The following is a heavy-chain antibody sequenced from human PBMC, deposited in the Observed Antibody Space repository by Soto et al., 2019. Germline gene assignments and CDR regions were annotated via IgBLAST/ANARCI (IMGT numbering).Heavy chain of an antibody. CDR2: ISAFNGNT. CDR3: ARVSGGCSTSCYENLRDSWFDP. Sequence: ASVKVSCKASGYTFTSYGISWVRQAPGQGLEWMGWISAFNGNTNYAQKLQGRVTMTTDTSTSTAYMELRSLRSDDTAVYYCARVSGGCSTSCYENLRDSWFDPWGQGTLVTVSS. CDR1: GYTFTSYG. J-gene: IGHJ5*02. D-gene: IGHD2-2*01. V-gene: IGHV1-18*01.